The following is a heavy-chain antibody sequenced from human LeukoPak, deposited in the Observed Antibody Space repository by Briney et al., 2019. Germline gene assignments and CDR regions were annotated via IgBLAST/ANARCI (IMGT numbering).Heavy chain of an antibody. CDR1: GFTFSAYG. V-gene: IGHV3-21*04. CDR3: AKGPVVTFDI. J-gene: IGHJ3*02. D-gene: IGHD2-15*01. Sequence: PGGSLRLSCAASGFTFSAYGMHWVRQAPGKVLHWLASISSTSDFLHHADLLKGRFTISRDNSKKTLYLQMNSLRAEDTAVYYCAKGPVVTFDIWGQGTMVTVSS. CDR2: ISSTSDFL.